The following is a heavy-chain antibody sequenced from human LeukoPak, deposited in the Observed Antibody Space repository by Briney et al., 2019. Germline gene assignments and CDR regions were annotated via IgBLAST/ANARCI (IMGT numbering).Heavy chain of an antibody. Sequence: PSETLSLTCTVCGVSVSSYYWSWIRQPPGKGLEGIGYIYYSGSTNYNPSLKSRITISVDTSKNHFSLNLSSVSASDAAVYHCARDNWNYGSSMDVWGQGTTVTVSS. CDR1: GVSVSSYY. J-gene: IGHJ6*02. D-gene: IGHD1-7*01. CDR2: IYYSGST. CDR3: ARDNWNYGSSMDV. V-gene: IGHV4-59*02.